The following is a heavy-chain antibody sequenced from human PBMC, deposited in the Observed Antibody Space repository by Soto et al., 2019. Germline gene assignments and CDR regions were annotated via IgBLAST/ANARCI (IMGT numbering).Heavy chain of an antibody. J-gene: IGHJ4*02. CDR1: GGSFSGYY. D-gene: IGHD6-13*01. CDR2: INHSGST. Sequence: SETLSLTCAVYGGSFSGYYWSWIRQPPGKGLEWIGEINHSGSTNYNPSLKSRVTISVDTSKNQFSLKLSSVTAADTAVYYCARGRRYSSSWTLDYWGQGTLVTVSS. V-gene: IGHV4-34*01. CDR3: ARGRRYSSSWTLDY.